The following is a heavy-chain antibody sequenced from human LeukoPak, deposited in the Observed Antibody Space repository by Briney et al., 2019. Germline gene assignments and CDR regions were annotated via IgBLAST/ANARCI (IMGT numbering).Heavy chain of an antibody. D-gene: IGHD3-10*01. Sequence: GGSLRLSCAASGFTFSSYSMNWVRQAPGKGLEWASTISSSSSYIYFADSVKGRFTISRDNAKNLLYLQMNSLRAEDTAVYYCARDSQVLLWFGEMKDAFDIWGQGTMVTVSS. V-gene: IGHV3-21*01. J-gene: IGHJ3*02. CDR1: GFTFSSYS. CDR2: ISSSSSYI. CDR3: ARDSQVLLWFGEMKDAFDI.